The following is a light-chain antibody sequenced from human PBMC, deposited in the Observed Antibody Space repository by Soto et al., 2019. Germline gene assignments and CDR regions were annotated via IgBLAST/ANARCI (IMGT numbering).Light chain of an antibody. CDR3: QQRINWPLT. CDR2: DAF. Sequence: IVLTQSPATLSLSPGERATLSCRASQSVSKYLAWYQQKPGQVPRLLIYDAFNRATGIPVRFSGSGSGTDFTLTISSLEPEDFAVYYCQQRINWPLTFGPGTKVEVK. V-gene: IGKV3-11*01. J-gene: IGKJ3*01. CDR1: QSVSKY.